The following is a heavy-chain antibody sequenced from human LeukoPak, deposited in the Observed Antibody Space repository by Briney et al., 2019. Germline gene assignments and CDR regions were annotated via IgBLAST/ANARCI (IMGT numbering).Heavy chain of an antibody. CDR1: GGSFSDYY. CDR2: INQSGGT. J-gene: IGHJ4*02. Sequence: PSGTLSLTCGVSGGSFSDYYWTWIRQPPGKGLQWIGEINQSGGTNYNPSLKSRVTISLDTSTNQFSLKLNSVTASDTALYYCARGPPCTSTNCEGFDSWGQGTLVTVSS. D-gene: IGHD2-2*01. V-gene: IGHV4-34*01. CDR3: ARGPPCTSTNCEGFDS.